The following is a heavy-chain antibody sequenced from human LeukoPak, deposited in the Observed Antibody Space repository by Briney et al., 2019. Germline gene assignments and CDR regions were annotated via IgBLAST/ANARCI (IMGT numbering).Heavy chain of an antibody. J-gene: IGHJ4*02. CDR2: VQNKAHSYAT. D-gene: IGHD1-14*01. V-gene: IGHV3-73*01. CDR1: GFTFRDS. Sequence: GSLRLSCAASGFTFRDSIYWVRQASGKGLEWVGRVQNKAHSYATAYAASVEGRFTISRDDSENTAYLQINSLRMEDTAVYYRTYSITTGGYWGLGTLVTVSS. CDR3: TYSITTGGY.